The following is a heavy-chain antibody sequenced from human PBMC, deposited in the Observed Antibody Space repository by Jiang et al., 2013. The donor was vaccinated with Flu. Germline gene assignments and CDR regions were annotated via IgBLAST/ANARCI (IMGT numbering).Heavy chain of an antibody. CDR3: ARQDTGTIMDYYYFSMDV. Sequence: GAEVKKPGESLKISCKGSGYSFSSDWIGWVRQMPGKGLEWMGIIFPDDSDTRYSPSFEGQVTISTDKSLNTAYLQWSSLKASDTAIYYCARQDTGTIMDYYYFSMDVWGQGTTVTVSS. J-gene: IGHJ6*02. V-gene: IGHV5-51*01. CDR1: GYSFSSDW. CDR2: IFPDDSDT. D-gene: IGHD1-7*01.